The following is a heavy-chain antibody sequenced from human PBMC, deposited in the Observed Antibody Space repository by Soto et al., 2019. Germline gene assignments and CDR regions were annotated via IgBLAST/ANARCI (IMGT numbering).Heavy chain of an antibody. D-gene: IGHD3-22*01. CDR3: SKVVTMIVVVPNWFDP. J-gene: IGHJ5*02. Sequence: GGSLRLSCAASGFTFSSYAMSWVRQAPGKGLEWVSAISGSGGSTYYADSVKGRFTISRDNSKNTLYLQMNSLRAEDTAVYYCSKVVTMIVVVPNWFDPWGQGTLVTVSS. CDR2: ISGSGGST. CDR1: GFTFSSYA. V-gene: IGHV3-23*01.